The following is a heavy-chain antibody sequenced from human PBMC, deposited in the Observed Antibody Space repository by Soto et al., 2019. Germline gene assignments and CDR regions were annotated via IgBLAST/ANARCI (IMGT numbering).Heavy chain of an antibody. J-gene: IGHJ6*02. CDR1: GYTFTSYG. Sequence: QVQLVQSGAEVKKPGASVKVSCKASGYTFTSYGISWVRQAPGQGLEWRGWISAYNGNTNYAQKLQGRVTMTTDTSTSTAYMELRSLRSDDTAVYYCAREYSSGWYTYYYYGMDVWGQGTTVTVSS. V-gene: IGHV1-18*04. D-gene: IGHD6-19*01. CDR3: AREYSSGWYTYYYYGMDV. CDR2: ISAYNGNT.